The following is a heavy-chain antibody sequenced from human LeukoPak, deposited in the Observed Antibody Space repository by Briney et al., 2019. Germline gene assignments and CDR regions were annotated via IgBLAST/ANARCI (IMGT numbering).Heavy chain of an antibody. Sequence: GGSLRLSCAASGFTFSSYAMHWVRQAPGKGLEWVAVISYDGSNKYYADSVKGRFAISRDNSKNTLYLQMNSLRAEDTAVYYCAELGITMIGGVWGKGTTVTISS. V-gene: IGHV3-30*09. CDR2: ISYDGSNK. J-gene: IGHJ6*04. CDR1: GFTFSSYA. D-gene: IGHD3-10*02. CDR3: AELGITMIGGV.